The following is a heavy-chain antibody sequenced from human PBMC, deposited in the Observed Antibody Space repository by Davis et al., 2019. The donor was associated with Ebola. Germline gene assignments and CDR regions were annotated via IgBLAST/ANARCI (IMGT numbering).Heavy chain of an antibody. CDR1: GYSFTGNW. V-gene: IGHV5-51*01. D-gene: IGHD3-16*01. J-gene: IGHJ6*02. Sequence: KVSCKGSGYSFTGNWIAWVRQMPGEGLEWMGIINPVGSDTRYSPSFRGQVIISVDKSISTAYLEWSSLKASDTAMYYCARHLSWANGMDVWGQGTTVAVSS. CDR3: ARHLSWANGMDV. CDR2: INPVGSDT.